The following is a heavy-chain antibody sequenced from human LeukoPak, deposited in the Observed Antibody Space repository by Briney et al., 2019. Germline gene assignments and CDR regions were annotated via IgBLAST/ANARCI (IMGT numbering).Heavy chain of an antibody. D-gene: IGHD6-6*01. J-gene: IGHJ4*02. V-gene: IGHV3-53*01. Sequence: GGSLRLACAASGFTFSEYDMNWIRQAPGKGLEWVSAISDSGSTYYADSVKGRFTISRDNSKNTLNLQMNSLRAEDTAVYYCAKRVPYSSSSVYFDSWGQGTLVTVSS. CDR1: GFTFSEYD. CDR2: ISDSGST. CDR3: AKRVPYSSSSVYFDS.